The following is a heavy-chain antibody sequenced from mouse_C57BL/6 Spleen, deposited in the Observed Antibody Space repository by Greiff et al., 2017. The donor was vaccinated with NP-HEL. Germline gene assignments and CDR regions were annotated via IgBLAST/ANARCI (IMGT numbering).Heavy chain of an antibody. V-gene: IGHV1-72*01. J-gene: IGHJ3*01. CDR3: GRSFYEYDGDAWFAY. CDR1: GYTFTSYW. CDR2: IDPNSGGT. D-gene: IGHD2-4*01. Sequence: QVQLQQPGAELVKPGASVKLSCKASGYTFTSYWMHWVKQRPGRGLEWIGRIDPNSGGTKYNEKFKSKATLTVDKPSSTAYMQLSRLTSEDSAVYYCGRSFYEYDGDAWFAYWGQGTLVTVSA.